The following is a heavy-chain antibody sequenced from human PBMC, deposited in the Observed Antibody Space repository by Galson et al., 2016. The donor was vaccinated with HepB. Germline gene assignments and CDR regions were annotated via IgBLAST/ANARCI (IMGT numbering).Heavy chain of an antibody. CDR2: ISTYNGNT. D-gene: IGHD2-8*02. CDR1: GYTFTDFA. Sequence: QSGAEVKKPGASVKVSCKASGYTFTDFAISWVRQAPGQGLEWMGWISTYNGNTNFEQKFQGRVTMTTDTSTRTAYMEVRSLRSDDTAVYYCAREPGYCTGPDCYGSEDNYYGMDVWGQGTTVTVSS. J-gene: IGHJ6*02. V-gene: IGHV1-18*01. CDR3: AREPGYCTGPDCYGSEDNYYGMDV.